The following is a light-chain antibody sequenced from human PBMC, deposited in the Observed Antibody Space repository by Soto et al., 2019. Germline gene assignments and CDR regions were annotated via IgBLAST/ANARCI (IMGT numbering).Light chain of an antibody. CDR1: QTISSW. J-gene: IGKJ1*01. CDR3: QQYKSYLRT. Sequence: DIQMTQSPSTLSASVGDRVTITCRASQTISSWLAWYQQKPGKAPKLLIYAASTLESGVSSRFTGRGYGTEFTLTINRLQPEDFATYYCQQYKSYLRTFGQGTKVEIK. V-gene: IGKV1-5*01. CDR2: AAS.